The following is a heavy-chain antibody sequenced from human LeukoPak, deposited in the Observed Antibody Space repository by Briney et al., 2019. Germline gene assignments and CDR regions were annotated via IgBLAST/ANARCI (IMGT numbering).Heavy chain of an antibody. D-gene: IGHD5-24*01. CDR1: GFTFSSYG. J-gene: IGHJ4*02. V-gene: IGHV3-33*01. CDR3: ARAPGWQAYFDY. CDR2: IWYDGSNK. Sequence: GRSLRLSCAASGFTFSSYGMHWARQAPGKGLEWVAVIWYDGSNKYYADSVKGRFTISRDNSKNTLYLQMNSLRAEDTAVYYCARAPGWQAYFDYWGQGTLVTVSS.